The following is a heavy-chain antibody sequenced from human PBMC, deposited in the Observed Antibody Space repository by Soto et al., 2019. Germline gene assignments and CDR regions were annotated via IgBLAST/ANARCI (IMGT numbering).Heavy chain of an antibody. CDR1: GGSISSTNW. J-gene: IGHJ4*02. Sequence: QVQLQESGPGLVKPSETLSLTCAVSGGSISSTNWWSWVRQHPGKGLEWIVEIYHSGSTNYNPSLKSRVTISVDKSKNQFSLKLSSVTAAYTALYYCARTTVTTRLTDYWGQGTLVTVSS. V-gene: IGHV4-4*02. CDR3: ARTTVTTRLTDY. D-gene: IGHD4-17*01. CDR2: IYHSGST.